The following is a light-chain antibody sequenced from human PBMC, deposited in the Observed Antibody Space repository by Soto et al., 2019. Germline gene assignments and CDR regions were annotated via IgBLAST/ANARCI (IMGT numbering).Light chain of an antibody. Sequence: DIQMTQSPSTLSASVGDRITITCRASQSISGWLAWYQQKPGKAPKLLIYDASTLEDGVPSRFSGSGSGTEYILTISSLPPYDFAAYYCQQSKSLSLSFGGGTRV. CDR2: DAS. V-gene: IGKV1-5*01. J-gene: IGKJ4*01. CDR3: QQSKSLSLS. CDR1: QSISGW.